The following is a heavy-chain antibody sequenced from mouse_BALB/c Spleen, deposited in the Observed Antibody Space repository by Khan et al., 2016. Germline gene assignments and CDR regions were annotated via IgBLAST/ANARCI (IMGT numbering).Heavy chain of an antibody. Sequence: VQLLETGAELARPGASGKMSCKASGYIFTTYLMYWVKQRPGQGLEWIGHINPSSGYTEYTQKFKDKTTLIADKSTSTAYMQLSSLTSEDSAVYYCARSRWDYVDYCGQGTTLAVS. CDR3: ARSRWDYVDY. CDR1: GYIFTTYL. D-gene: IGHD1-1*02. J-gene: IGHJ2*01. CDR2: INPSSGYT. V-gene: IGHV1-4*02.